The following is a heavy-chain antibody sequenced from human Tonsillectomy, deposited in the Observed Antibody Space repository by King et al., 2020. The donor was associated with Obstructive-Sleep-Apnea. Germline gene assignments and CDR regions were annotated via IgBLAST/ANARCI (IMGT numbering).Heavy chain of an antibody. CDR2: MCGNSGSK. D-gene: IGHD3-22*01. J-gene: IGHJ4*02. CDR1: GFTFSNYA. V-gene: IGHV3-23*04. Sequence: VQLVESGGGLVQPGGSLRLSCVATGFTFSNYAMSWVRQAPGKGLEWVSGMCGNSGSKYYADSVKGRFTISKDTSKNTLYLQMNSLRAGDTAVYYCARSYGYYLRSGFGYWGQGTLVTVSS. CDR3: ARSYGYYLRSGFGY.